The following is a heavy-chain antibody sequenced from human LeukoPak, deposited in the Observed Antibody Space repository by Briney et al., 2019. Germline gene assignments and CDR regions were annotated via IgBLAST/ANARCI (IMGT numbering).Heavy chain of an antibody. J-gene: IGHJ5*02. CDR3: AKDQYYDFWSGYDQGWFDP. D-gene: IGHD3-3*01. CDR2: ISGSGGST. V-gene: IGHV3-23*01. CDR1: GFTFSSYA. Sequence: GGSLRLSCAASGFTFSSYAMSWVRQAPGKGLEWVSAISGSGGSTYYADSVKGRFTISRDNSKNTLYLQMNSLRAEDTAVYYCAKDQYYDFWSGYDQGWFDPWGQGTLVTVSS.